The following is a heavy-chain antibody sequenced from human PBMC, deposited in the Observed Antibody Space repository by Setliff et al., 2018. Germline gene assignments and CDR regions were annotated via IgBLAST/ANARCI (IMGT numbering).Heavy chain of an antibody. CDR3: ARVVPTARRGRLYYYYMDV. Sequence: SETLSLTCTVSGGSISSGGYYWSWIRQHPGKGLEWIGYIYYSGSTYYNPSLKSRVTISINTSKKQFSLMMNSVTAADTGVYFCARVVPTARRGRLYYYYMDVWDKGATVTVSS. V-gene: IGHV4-31*03. CDR1: GGSISSGGYY. D-gene: IGHD1-1*01. J-gene: IGHJ6*03. CDR2: IYYSGST.